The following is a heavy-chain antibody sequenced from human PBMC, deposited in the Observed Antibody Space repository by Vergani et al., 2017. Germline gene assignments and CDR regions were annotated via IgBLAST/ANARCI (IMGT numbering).Heavy chain of an antibody. D-gene: IGHD2-2*01. CDR2: ISYDGSNK. CDR3: AKESGYCSSTSCYPLDY. V-gene: IGHV3-30*18. J-gene: IGHJ4*02. CDR1: GFTFSSYG. Sequence: QVQLVESGGGVVQPGRSLRLSCAASGFTFSSYGMHWVRQAPGKGLEWVAVISYDGSNKYYADSVKGRFTISRDNSKNTLYLQMNSLRAEDTAVYYCAKESGYCSSTSCYPLDYWGQGTLVTVSS.